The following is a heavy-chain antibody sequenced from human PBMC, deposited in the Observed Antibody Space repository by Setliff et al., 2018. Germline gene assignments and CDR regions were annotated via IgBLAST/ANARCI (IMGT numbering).Heavy chain of an antibody. Sequence: SETLSLTCTVSGGSIRNYYWSWIRQPPGKGLEWIGYVYYTGTTNYDPSLKSRVTISVDTSKNQFSLKVSSVTAADTAVYYCARTTGSTHNWLDPWGPGTLVTVSS. J-gene: IGHJ5*02. V-gene: IGHV4-59*08. CDR3: ARTTGSTHNWLDP. D-gene: IGHD1-1*01. CDR1: GGSIRNYY. CDR2: VYYTGTT.